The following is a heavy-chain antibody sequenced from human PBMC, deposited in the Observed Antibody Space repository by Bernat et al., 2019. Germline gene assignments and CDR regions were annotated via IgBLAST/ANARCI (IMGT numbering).Heavy chain of an antibody. Sequence: EVQLVESGGDLVQPGGSLKLSCAASGFTFSGSTMHWVRQASGKGLEWVGRIRSKVDNYATTYAVSVKGRFTISRDDSKTTAYLQMNSLKTEDTAVYHCTRRYCSAGNCYSDYWGQGTLVTVSS. CDR1: GFTFSGST. D-gene: IGHD2-15*01. J-gene: IGHJ4*02. CDR2: IRSKVDNYAT. V-gene: IGHV3-73*02. CDR3: TRRYCSAGNCYSDY.